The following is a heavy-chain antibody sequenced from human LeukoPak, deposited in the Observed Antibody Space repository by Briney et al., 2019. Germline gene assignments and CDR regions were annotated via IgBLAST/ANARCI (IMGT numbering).Heavy chain of an antibody. CDR2: IYYSGST. CDR3: ARTSSSSFDY. J-gene: IGHJ4*02. Sequence: SETLSPTCTVSGGSISSYYWSWIRQPPGKGLEWIGYIYYSGSTNYNPSLKSRVTISVDTSKNQFSLKLSSVTAADTAVYYCARTSSSSFDYWGQGTLVTVSS. V-gene: IGHV4-59*01. CDR1: GGSISSYY. D-gene: IGHD6-6*01.